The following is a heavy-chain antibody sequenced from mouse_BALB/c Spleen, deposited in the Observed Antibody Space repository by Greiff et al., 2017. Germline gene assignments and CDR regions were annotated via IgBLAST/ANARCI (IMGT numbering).Heavy chain of an antibody. J-gene: IGHJ2*01. CDR1: GFTFSSYG. V-gene: IGHV5-6*01. D-gene: IGHD4-1*01. CDR3: ASLTGTRYFDY. CDR2: ISSGGSYT. Sequence: EVKLMESGGDLVKPGGSLKLSCAASGFTFSSYGMSWVRQTPDKRLEWVATISSGGSYTYYPDSVKGRFTISRDNAKNTLYLQMSSLKSEDTAVYYCASLTGTRYFDYWGQGTTLTVSS.